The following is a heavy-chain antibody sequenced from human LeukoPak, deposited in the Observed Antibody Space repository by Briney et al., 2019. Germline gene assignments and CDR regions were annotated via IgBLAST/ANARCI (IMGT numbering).Heavy chain of an antibody. CDR1: GGTFTSYA. J-gene: IGHJ4*02. Sequence: SVKLSCKASGGTFTSYAISWVRQAPAPGLGWMGGIIPILGAANYAQKFPGRVTITTDESKSTAYMQLRSLRSEDTAVYFWAGGEQFLEWLFGYWGQGTLVTVSS. CDR3: AGGEQFLEWLFGY. D-gene: IGHD3-3*01. V-gene: IGHV1-69*05. CDR2: IIPILGAA.